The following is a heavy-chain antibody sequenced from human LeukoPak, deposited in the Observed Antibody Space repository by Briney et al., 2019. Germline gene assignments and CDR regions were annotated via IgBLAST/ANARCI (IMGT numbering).Heavy chain of an antibody. Sequence: PGGSLRLSCAASGFTFSSYAMSWVRQAPGKGLEWVSGISGSGDSTYYADSVKGRFTISRDNSKNTMYLQMNRLRAEDTAVYYCAKTYRYCSSTSCYNYWGQGTLVTVSS. D-gene: IGHD2-2*02. V-gene: IGHV3-23*01. J-gene: IGHJ4*02. CDR1: GFTFSSYA. CDR2: ISGSGDST. CDR3: AKTYRYCSSTSCYNY.